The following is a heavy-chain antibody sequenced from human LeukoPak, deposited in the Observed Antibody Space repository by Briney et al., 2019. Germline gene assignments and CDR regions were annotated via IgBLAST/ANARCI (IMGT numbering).Heavy chain of an antibody. D-gene: IGHD3-10*01. Sequence: VASVKVSCKASGGTFSSYAISWVRQAPGQGLEWMGGIIPIFGTANYAQKFQGRVTITADESTSTAYMELSSLRSEDTAVYYCASPPVGYGSGSYYWIWGQGTMVTVSS. J-gene: IGHJ3*02. CDR3: ASPPVGYGSGSYYWI. CDR2: IIPIFGTA. V-gene: IGHV1-69*13. CDR1: GGTFSSYA.